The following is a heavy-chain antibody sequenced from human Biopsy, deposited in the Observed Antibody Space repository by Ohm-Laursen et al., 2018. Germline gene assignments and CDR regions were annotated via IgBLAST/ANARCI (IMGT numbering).Heavy chain of an antibody. Sequence: GTLSLTCTVSGGSISSGSNYWAWIRQPPGKGLEWIGSVYHSGTTYYSLSLKSRVTISVDTSRNQLSLKVTSVTAADTAAYYCARHDGNGPFALDSWGQGTLVTVSS. J-gene: IGHJ4*02. CDR2: VYHSGTT. CDR3: ARHDGNGPFALDS. D-gene: IGHD5-24*01. CDR1: GGSISSGSNY. V-gene: IGHV4-39*01.